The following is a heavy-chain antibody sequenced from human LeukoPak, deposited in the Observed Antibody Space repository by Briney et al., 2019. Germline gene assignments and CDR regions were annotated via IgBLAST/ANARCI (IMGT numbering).Heavy chain of an antibody. J-gene: IGHJ4*02. Sequence: GASVKVSCKASGYSFISYGISWVRQAPGQGLEWTGWISTYNGKTNYAQKLQGRVTMTTDTFTSTAYMELRSLRSDDTAVYYCARDGGVITPYSDFWGQGTLVTVSS. V-gene: IGHV1-18*01. CDR1: GYSFISYG. D-gene: IGHD3-16*02. CDR3: ARDGGVITPYSDF. CDR2: ISTYNGKT.